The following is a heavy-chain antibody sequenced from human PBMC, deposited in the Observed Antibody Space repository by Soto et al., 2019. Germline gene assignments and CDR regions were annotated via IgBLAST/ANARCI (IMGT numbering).Heavy chain of an antibody. Sequence: AGGARRHSWGGSGVTFSCCAMSWGRQAPGKGLDYVSTIHGDGDYIHYSDSVKGRFTISRDNAKNTLYLQMNSLSADDTAVYYCATLQLAGPDYWGQGTLVTVSS. CDR2: IHGDGDYI. CDR1: GVTFSCCA. V-gene: IGHV3-23*01. J-gene: IGHJ4*02. D-gene: IGHD6-19*01. CDR3: ATLQLAGPDY.